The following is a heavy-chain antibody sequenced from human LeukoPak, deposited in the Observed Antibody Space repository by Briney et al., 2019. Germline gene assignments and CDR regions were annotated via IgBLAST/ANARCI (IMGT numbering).Heavy chain of an antibody. CDR2: ISAYNGNT. CDR3: ARGYCSGGSCYRFDY. D-gene: IGHD2-15*01. CDR1: GYTFTSYG. J-gene: IGHJ4*02. V-gene: IGHV1-18*01. Sequence: GSVKVSCKASGYTFTSYGISWVRQAPGQGLEWMGWISAYNGNTNYAQKLQGRVTMTTDTSTSTAYMELRSLRSDDTAVYYCARGYCSGGSCYRFDYWGQGILVTVSS.